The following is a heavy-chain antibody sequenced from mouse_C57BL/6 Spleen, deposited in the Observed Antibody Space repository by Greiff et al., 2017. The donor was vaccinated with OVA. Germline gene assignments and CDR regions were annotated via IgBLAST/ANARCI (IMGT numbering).Heavy chain of an antibody. D-gene: IGHD1-1*01. V-gene: IGHV1-42*01. J-gene: IGHJ3*01. Sequence: EVHLVESGPELVKPGASVKISCKASGYSFTGYYMNWVKQSPEKSLEWIGEINPSTGGTTYNQKFKAKATLTVDKCASTAYMQLKSLTSEDSAVYYCARKGYSFADWGQGTLVTVSA. CDR3: ARKGYSFAD. CDR1: GYSFTGYY. CDR2: INPSTGGT.